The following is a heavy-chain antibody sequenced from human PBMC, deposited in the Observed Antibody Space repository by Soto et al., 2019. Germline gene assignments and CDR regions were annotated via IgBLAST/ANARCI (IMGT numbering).Heavy chain of an antibody. CDR1: GFTFSSYS. J-gene: IGHJ4*02. D-gene: IGHD3-10*01. CDR3: ARSPNYYGSGSYPDY. V-gene: IGHV3-21*01. Sequence: VQLVESGGGLVKPGGSLRLSCAASGFTFSSYSMNWVRQAPGKGLEWVSSISSSSSYIYYADSVKGRFTISRDNAKNSLYLQMNSLRAEDTAVYYCARSPNYYGSGSYPDYWGQGTLVTVSS. CDR2: ISSSSSYI.